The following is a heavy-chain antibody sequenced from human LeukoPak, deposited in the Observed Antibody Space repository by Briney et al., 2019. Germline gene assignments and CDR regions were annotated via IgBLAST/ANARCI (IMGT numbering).Heavy chain of an antibody. V-gene: IGHV4-4*07. CDR2: IYTSGST. CDR3: ARDYFTRYCSGGSCYFDAFDI. D-gene: IGHD2-15*01. J-gene: IGHJ3*02. Sequence: SETLSLTCTVSGGSTSSYYWSWIRQPAGKGLEWIGRIYTSGSTNYNPSLKSRVTMSVDTSKNQFSLKLSSVTAADTAVYYCARDYFTRYCSGGSCYFDAFDIWGQGTMVTVSS. CDR1: GGSTSSYY.